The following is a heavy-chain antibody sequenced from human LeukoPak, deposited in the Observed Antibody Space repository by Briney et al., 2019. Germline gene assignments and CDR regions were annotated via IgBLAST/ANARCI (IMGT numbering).Heavy chain of an antibody. CDR1: GFTFSSSG. V-gene: IGHV3-21*05. D-gene: IGHD2/OR15-2a*01. J-gene: IGHJ4*02. CDR3: ARDPHFSRSVDY. Sequence: GGSLRLSCAASGFTFSSSGMHWVRQTPGKGLEWVSYISSSSSYTNYADSVKGRFTISRDNAKNSLYLQMNSLRAEDTAVYYCARDPHFSRSVDYWGQGTLVTVSS. CDR2: ISSSSSYT.